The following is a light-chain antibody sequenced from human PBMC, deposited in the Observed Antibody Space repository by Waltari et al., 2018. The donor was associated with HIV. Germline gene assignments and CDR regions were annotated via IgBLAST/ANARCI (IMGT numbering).Light chain of an antibody. V-gene: IGLV2-18*02. CDR2: EVT. CDR1: SSDIGAYNR. J-gene: IGLJ3*02. CDR3: SSYTTSSTWV. Sequence: QSALTQPPSVSGSLGQSVTISCTGTSSDIGAYNRVSWYQQSPGTAPKLRIYEVTHRRAGVPCRFSGAKSGNTASLSISGLQADDEADYYCSSYTTSSTWVFGGGTKLTVL.